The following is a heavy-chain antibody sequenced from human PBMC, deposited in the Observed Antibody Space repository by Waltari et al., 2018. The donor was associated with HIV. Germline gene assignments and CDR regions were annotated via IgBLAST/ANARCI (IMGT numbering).Heavy chain of an antibody. J-gene: IGHJ6*02. CDR1: GFTFSNAW. CDR3: TTDKLRFLEWPSFYGMDV. V-gene: IGHV3-15*01. D-gene: IGHD3-3*01. Sequence: EVQLVESGGGLVKPGGSLRLSCAASGFTFSNAWMSWVRQAPGKGLEWVGRIKSKTDGGTTDYAAPVKGRFTISRDDSKNTLYLQMNSLKTEDTAVYYCTTDKLRFLEWPSFYGMDVWGQGTTVTVSS. CDR2: IKSKTDGGTT.